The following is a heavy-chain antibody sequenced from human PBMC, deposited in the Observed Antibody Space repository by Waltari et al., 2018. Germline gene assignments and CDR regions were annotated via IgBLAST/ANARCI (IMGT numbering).Heavy chain of an antibody. J-gene: IGHJ4*02. V-gene: IGHV4-39*07. Sequence: QLQLQESGPGLVKPSATLSLTCTVSRSSIRTTTYYWGGVRQPPGKGLEWIGSFYKSGTTYYNPSLKSRVTISVDTSNNQFSLKLNSVTAADTAVYYCVRGYPDIVATISDYWGQGTLVIVSS. CDR1: RSSIRTTTYY. CDR2: FYKSGTT. D-gene: IGHD5-12*01. CDR3: VRGYPDIVATISDY.